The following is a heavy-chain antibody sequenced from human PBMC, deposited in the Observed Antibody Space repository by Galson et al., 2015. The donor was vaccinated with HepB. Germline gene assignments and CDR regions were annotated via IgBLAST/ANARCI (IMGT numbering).Heavy chain of an antibody. CDR1: GFTFSSYS. CDR3: ARFSSSWSDAFDI. Sequence: SLRLSCVASGFTFSSYSMNWVRQAPGKGLEWVSYISSSSSTIYYAGSVKGRFTISRDNAKNSLYLQMNSLRAEDTAVYYCARFSSSWSDAFDIWGQGTMVTVSS. V-gene: IGHV3-48*04. J-gene: IGHJ3*02. D-gene: IGHD6-13*01. CDR2: ISSSSSTI.